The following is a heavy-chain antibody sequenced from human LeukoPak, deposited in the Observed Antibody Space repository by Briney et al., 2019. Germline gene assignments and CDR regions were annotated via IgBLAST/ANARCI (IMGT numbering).Heavy chain of an antibody. CDR3: ATRSGSYYPFDY. CDR2: IYYSGST. Sequence: PSETLSLTCTVSGGSISSSSYYWGWIRQPPGKGLEWIGSIYYSGSTYYSPSLKSRVTISVDTSKNQFSLKLSSVTAADTAVYYCATRSGSYYPFDYWGQGTLVTVSS. D-gene: IGHD1-26*01. CDR1: GGSISSSSYY. J-gene: IGHJ4*02. V-gene: IGHV4-39*01.